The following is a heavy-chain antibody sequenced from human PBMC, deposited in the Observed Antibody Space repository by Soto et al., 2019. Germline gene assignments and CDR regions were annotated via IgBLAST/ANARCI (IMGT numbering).Heavy chain of an antibody. CDR2: IRGDASST. D-gene: IGHD7-27*01. CDR3: TRGGTRTTYWGLFDS. V-gene: IGHV3-74*01. Sequence: EVKVVESGGGLVQPGGSLRLSCAASGFTFSDNWMHWVRQPPGKGPVWVSRIRGDASSTSYADSVKGRFTISRDSAKNTVYLQMDSLRVEDTAVYYCTRGGTRTTYWGLFDSWGQGTLVTVSS. CDR1: GFTFSDNW. J-gene: IGHJ4*02.